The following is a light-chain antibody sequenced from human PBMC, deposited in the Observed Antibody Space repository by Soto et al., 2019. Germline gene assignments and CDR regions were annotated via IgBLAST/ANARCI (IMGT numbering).Light chain of an antibody. J-gene: IGLJ2*01. CDR3: QVWDSGIDQVV. CDR2: GR. CDR1: SSNIGAGYD. Sequence: QSVLTQPPSVSGAPGQRVTISCTGSSSNIGAGYDVQWYQQFPGTAPKLLLYGRNRPSGVPDRFSGSKSDSSGSLAISGVEAGDEADYYCQVWDSGIDQVVFGGGTKLTVL. V-gene: IGLV1-40*01.